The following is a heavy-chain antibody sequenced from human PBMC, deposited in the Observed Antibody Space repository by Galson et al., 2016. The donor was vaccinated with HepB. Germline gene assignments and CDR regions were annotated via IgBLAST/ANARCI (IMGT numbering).Heavy chain of an antibody. V-gene: IGHV3-11*04. CDR2: IAGSGRPI. CDR1: TFTFSDYY. Sequence: SLRLSCAASTFTFSDYYMSWIRQAPGRGLEWISYIAGSGRPIYYADSVKGRFTISRDNAKNSLFLQMNSLRAEDTAVYYCARDSRRKPYSSSQGGLLDYWGQGTLVTVSS. D-gene: IGHD6-13*01. J-gene: IGHJ4*02. CDR3: ARDSRRKPYSSSQGGLLDY.